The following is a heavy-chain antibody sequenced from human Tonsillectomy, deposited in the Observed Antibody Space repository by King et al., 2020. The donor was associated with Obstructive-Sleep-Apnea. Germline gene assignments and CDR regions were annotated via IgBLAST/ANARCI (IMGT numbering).Heavy chain of an antibody. J-gene: IGHJ6*02. CDR3: ARDRQQLVPGYYYYGLDV. V-gene: IGHV3-48*04. D-gene: IGHD6-13*01. Sequence: EVQLVESGGGLVQPGGSLRLSCAAAGFTFRSYSMNWVRQAPGNGLEWVSYISTSSSAIYYADFVKGRFIISRDNAENSLYLQMNSVRAEDTAVYWCARDRQQLVPGYYYYGLDVWGQGTTVTVSS. CDR1: GFTFRSYS. CDR2: ISTSSSAI.